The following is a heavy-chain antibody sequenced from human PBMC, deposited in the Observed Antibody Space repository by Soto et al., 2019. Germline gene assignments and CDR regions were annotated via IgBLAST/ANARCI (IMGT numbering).Heavy chain of an antibody. D-gene: IGHD6-19*01. CDR1: GYRLTSYW. Sequence: EESVKISCNASGYRLTSYWIGWVRQMPGKGLESMGIIYPGDSDTRYSPSLQGQVTISADESINTVYLQWSSLKASDTAMYYCARPFDSRGRYDSWGQGTLVS. V-gene: IGHV5-51*01. J-gene: IGHJ5*01. CDR2: IYPGDSDT. CDR3: ARPFDSRGRYDS.